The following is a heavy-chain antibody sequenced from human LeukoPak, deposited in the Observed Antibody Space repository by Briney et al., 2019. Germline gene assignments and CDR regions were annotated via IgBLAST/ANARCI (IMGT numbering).Heavy chain of an antibody. CDR2: ISYDGSNK. V-gene: IGHV3-30-3*01. Sequence: PGRSLRLSCAASGFTFSSYAMHWVRQAPGKGLEWVAVISYDGSNKYYADSVKGRFTISRDNSKNTLYLQMNSLRAEDTAVYYCARRGDPGAFDIWGQGTMVTVSS. J-gene: IGHJ3*02. CDR1: GFTFSSYA. D-gene: IGHD7-27*01. CDR3: ARRGDPGAFDI.